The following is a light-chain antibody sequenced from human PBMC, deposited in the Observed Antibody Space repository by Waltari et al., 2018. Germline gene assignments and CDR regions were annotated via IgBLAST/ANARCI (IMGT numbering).Light chain of an antibody. CDR3: QQYGSSPGT. CDR2: GAS. Sequence: EIVLTQSPGTLSLSPGERATLSCRASQSVSSRSLAWYQQKPDQAPRLLIYGASNRITGIPDRFSGSGSGTDFTLTISRLEPEDFALYYCQQYGSSPGTFGQGTKVEIK. CDR1: QSVSSRS. J-gene: IGKJ1*01. V-gene: IGKV3-20*01.